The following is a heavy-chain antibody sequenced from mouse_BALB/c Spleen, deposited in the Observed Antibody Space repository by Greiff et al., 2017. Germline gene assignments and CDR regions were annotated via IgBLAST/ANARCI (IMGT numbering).Heavy chain of an antibody. D-gene: IGHD1-1*01. V-gene: IGHV5-6*01. CDR1: GFTFSSYG. J-gene: IGHJ3*01. Sequence: EVKVVESGGDLVKPGGSLKLSCAASGFTFSSYGMSWVRQTPDKRLEWVATISSGGSYTYYPDSVKGRFTISRDNAKNTLYLQMSSLKSEDTAMYYCARHHIYYGSPWFAYWGQGTLVTVSA. CDR2: ISSGGSYT. CDR3: ARHHIYYGSPWFAY.